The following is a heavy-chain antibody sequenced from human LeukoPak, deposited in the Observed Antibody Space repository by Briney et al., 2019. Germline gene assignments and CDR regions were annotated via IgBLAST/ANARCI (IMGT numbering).Heavy chain of an antibody. CDR3: AKDLSGVVVTATNWFDP. CDR2: ISGSGGST. J-gene: IGHJ5*02. Sequence: PGGSLRLSCAASGFTFSSYAMCWVRQAPGKGLEWVSAISGSGGSTYYADSVKCRFTISRDNSKNTLYLQMNSLRAEDTAVYYCAKDLSGVVVTATNWFDPWGQRTLVTVSS. V-gene: IGHV3-23*01. CDR1: GFTFSSYA. D-gene: IGHD2-21*02.